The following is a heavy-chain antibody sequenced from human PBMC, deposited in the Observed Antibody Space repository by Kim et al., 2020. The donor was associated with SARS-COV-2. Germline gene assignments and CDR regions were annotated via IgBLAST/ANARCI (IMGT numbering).Heavy chain of an antibody. CDR1: GYTFTSYA. D-gene: IGHD5-18*01. V-gene: IGHV7-4-1*02. CDR3: AREKHSYGLNWFDP. CDR2: INTNTGNP. Sequence: ASVKVSCKASGYTFTSYAMNWVRQAPGQGLEWMGWINTNTGNPTYAQGFTGRFVFSLDTSVSTAYLQISSLKAEDTAVYYCAREKHSYGLNWFDPWGQGTLVTVSS. J-gene: IGHJ5*02.